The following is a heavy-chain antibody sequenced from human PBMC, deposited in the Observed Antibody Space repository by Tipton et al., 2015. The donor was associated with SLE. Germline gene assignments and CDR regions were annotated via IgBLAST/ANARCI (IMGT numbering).Heavy chain of an antibody. CDR2: IYYSATT. CDR1: GDSIRSYY. J-gene: IGHJ4*02. Sequence: TLSLTCTVSGDSIRSYYWTWIRQSPGKGLEWIGYIYYSATTRYNPSLKSRVTISVDMSKNQISLEMRSVTAADTAVYYCARLLTAAGTHFFDYWGQGILVTVSS. D-gene: IGHD6-13*01. V-gene: IGHV4-59*01. CDR3: ARLLTAAGTHFFDY.